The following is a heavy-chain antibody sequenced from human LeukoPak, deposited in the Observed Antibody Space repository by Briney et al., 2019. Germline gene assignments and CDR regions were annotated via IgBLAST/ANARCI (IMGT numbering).Heavy chain of an antibody. V-gene: IGHV1-2*02. Sequence: VKVSCKASGYTFTGYYLHWVRQAPGQGLEWMGWIDPNSGGTNYAQKFQGRVTMTKDTSISTAYMELSRLRSDDTAMYFCSRDSTSRPCDYWGQGTLVTVSS. J-gene: IGHJ4*02. CDR2: IDPNSGGT. CDR3: SRDSTSRPCDY. CDR1: GYTFTGYY. D-gene: IGHD2-2*01.